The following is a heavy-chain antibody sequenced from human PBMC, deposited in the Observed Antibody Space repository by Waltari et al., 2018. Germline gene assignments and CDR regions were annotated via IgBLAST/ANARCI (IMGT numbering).Heavy chain of an antibody. J-gene: IGHJ5*02. V-gene: IGHV4-34*01. CDR1: VWSFSGYY. CDR2: INHSGST. CDR3: ARGRASRAWFDP. Sequence: QVQLQQWGAGMLKPAETLSRTCADDVWSFSGYYWSWIRQPPGKGLDWIGEINHSGSTNYNPSLKSRVTISVDTSKNQFSLKLSSVTAADTAVYYCARGRASRAWFDPWGQGTLVTVSS.